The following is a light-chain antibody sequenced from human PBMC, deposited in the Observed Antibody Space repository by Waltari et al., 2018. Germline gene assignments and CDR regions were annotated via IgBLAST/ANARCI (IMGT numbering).Light chain of an antibody. CDR1: QSVSRSY. J-gene: IGKJ4*01. CDR2: STS. CDR3: QHYSHSPPVFT. Sequence: IVLTQSPGTLSLSPGERATLPCRASQSVSRSYLTWYQQKPGKAPRLLIYSTSNRATGIPDRFSGSGSGTDFTLTISRLDPEDFAVYYCQHYSHSPPVFTFGGGTKVEIK. V-gene: IGKV3-20*01.